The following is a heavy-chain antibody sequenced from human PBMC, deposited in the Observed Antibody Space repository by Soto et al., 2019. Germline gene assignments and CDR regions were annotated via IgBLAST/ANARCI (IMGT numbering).Heavy chain of an antibody. CDR2: INHSGSA. V-gene: IGHV4-34*01. CDR1: GESVSGHI. J-gene: IGHJ4*02. CDR3: ARGLITGSHYSGGWYYFDS. D-gene: IGHD6-19*01. Sequence: QVQLQQSGAGLLKPSETLSLTCAVYGESVSGHIWTWIRQTPGKGLQWIGQINHSGSASYNPSLKSRVTISVHTSNSQFSLELSSVTAADTAVYYCARGLITGSHYSGGWYYFDSWGQGTQVTVSS.